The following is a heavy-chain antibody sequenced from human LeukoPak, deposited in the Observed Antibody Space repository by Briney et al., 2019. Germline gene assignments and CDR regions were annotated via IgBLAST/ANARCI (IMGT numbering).Heavy chain of an antibody. CDR3: ARGRGGPPFDY. J-gene: IGHJ4*02. V-gene: IGHV3-64*01. Sequence: PGGSPRLSCAASGFNFRAYGMHWVRQAPGQGLEYVAAISADGGTTWHSNSVNGRFTISRDTSKNTLYLQMGRLKTEDTALYYCARGRGGPPFDYWGQGILVTVSS. CDR2: ISADGGTT. CDR1: GFNFRAYG. D-gene: IGHD3-10*01.